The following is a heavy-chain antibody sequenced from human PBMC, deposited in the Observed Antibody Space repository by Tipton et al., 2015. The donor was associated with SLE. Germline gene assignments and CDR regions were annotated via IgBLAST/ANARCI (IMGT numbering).Heavy chain of an antibody. J-gene: IGHJ3*02. D-gene: IGHD5-24*01. CDR2: IRFDGNIK. Sequence: SLRLSCAASGFTFSTYGMHWVRQAPGKGLEWVSFIRFDGNIKQYADSVKGRFTISRDNSKDTLYLQMNSLRAEDTAVYYCAKDPVEMATDDAFDIWGQGTMVTVSS. CDR3: AKDPVEMATDDAFDI. CDR1: GFTFSTYG. V-gene: IGHV3-30*02.